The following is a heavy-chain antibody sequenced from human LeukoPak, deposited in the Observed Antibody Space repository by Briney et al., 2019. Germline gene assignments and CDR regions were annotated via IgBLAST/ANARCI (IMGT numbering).Heavy chain of an antibody. V-gene: IGHV3-21*01. CDR2: ITSSSTYI. CDR3: ARGCSSGLFAGGYFDC. D-gene: IGHD2-2*01. CDR1: GFIFSSYN. J-gene: IGHJ4*02. Sequence: GGSLRLSCAASGFIFSSYNMNWVRQAPGKGLEWVSSITSSSTYIYYADSVKGRFTISRDNAKSSLYLQMNSLRAEDTAVYYCARGCSSGLFAGGYFDCWGQGSLVTVSS.